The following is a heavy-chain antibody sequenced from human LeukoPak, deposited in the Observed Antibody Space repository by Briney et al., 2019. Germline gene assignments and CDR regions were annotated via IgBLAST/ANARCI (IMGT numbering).Heavy chain of an antibody. D-gene: IGHD6-13*01. CDR3: ARVLQQLVLGVIDY. J-gene: IGHJ4*02. CDR1: GGSISSGSYY. CDR2: IYTSGST. Sequence: PSQTLSLTCTVSGGSISSGSYYWSWIRQPAGKGLEWIGRIYTSGSTNYNPSLKSRVTISVDTSKNQFSLKLSSVTAADTAVYYCARVLQQLVLGVIDYWGQGTLVTVSS. V-gene: IGHV4-61*02.